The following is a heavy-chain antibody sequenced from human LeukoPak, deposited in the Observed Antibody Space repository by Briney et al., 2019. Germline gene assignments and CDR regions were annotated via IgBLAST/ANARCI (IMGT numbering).Heavy chain of an antibody. Sequence: PGGSLRLSCTASGFTFSSYAMSWVRQAPGKGLEWVSLIYSGGSTYYADSVKGRFTISRDNSKNTLYLQMNSLRAEDTAVYYCAKDTSTISVSGTCFDYWGQGTLVTVSS. CDR2: IYSGGST. V-gene: IGHV3-66*01. CDR1: GFTFSSYA. D-gene: IGHD6-19*01. CDR3: AKDTSTISVSGTCFDY. J-gene: IGHJ4*02.